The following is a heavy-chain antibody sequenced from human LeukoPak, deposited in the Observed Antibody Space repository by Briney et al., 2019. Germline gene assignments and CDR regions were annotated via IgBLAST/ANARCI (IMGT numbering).Heavy chain of an antibody. CDR2: IYYNGST. CDR1: GGSISSYY. CDR3: ARRGGYSYGYFDY. V-gene: IGHV4-59*08. J-gene: IGHJ4*02. Sequence: PSETLSLTCTVSGGSISSYYWSWIRQPPGKGLEWIGYIYYNGSTNYNPSLKSRVTISVDTSKNQFSLKLSSVTAADTAVYYCARRGGYSYGYFDYWGQGTLVTVSS. D-gene: IGHD5-18*01.